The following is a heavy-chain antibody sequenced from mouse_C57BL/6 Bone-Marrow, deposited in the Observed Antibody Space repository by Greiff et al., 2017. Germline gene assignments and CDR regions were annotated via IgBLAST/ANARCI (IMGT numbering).Heavy chain of an antibody. J-gene: IGHJ1*03. D-gene: IGHD1-2*01. CDR2: IRLKSDNYAT. Sequence: DVQLQESGGGLVQPGGSMKLSCVASGFTFSNYWMNWVRQSPEKGLEWVAQIRLKSDNYATHYAESVKGRFTISIDDSKSSVYLQMNNLSAEDTGIYYCTAVLRHFDVWGTGTTVTVSS. V-gene: IGHV6-3*01. CDR3: TAVLRHFDV. CDR1: GFTFSNYW.